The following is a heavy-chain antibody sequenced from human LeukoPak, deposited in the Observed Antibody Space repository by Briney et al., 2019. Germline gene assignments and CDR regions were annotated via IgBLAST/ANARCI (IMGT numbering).Heavy chain of an antibody. CDR3: ARGSLGTIAVAGTLDY. Sequence: PGGSLRLSCAASGFTFSNYGMHWVRQAPGKGPEWVAVIWYDGSNKYYADSMKGRFTISRDNSKNTLYLLMNSLRAEDTAVYYCARGSLGTIAVAGTLDYWGQGTLVTVSS. CDR1: GFTFSNYG. D-gene: IGHD6-19*01. CDR2: IWYDGSNK. J-gene: IGHJ4*02. V-gene: IGHV3-33*01.